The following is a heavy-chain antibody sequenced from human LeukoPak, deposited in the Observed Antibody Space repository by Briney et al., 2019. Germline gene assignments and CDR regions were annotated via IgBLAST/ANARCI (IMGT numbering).Heavy chain of an antibody. V-gene: IGHV4-59*01. CDR3: AREDAKRYSGSYLDY. CDR1: GGSISSYY. D-gene: IGHD1-26*01. J-gene: IGHJ4*02. Sequence: SETLSLTCTVSGGSISSYYWSWIRQPPGKGLEWIGYINYSGSTNYNPSLKSRVTISVDTSKNQFSLKLSSVTAADTAVYYCAREDAKRYSGSYLDYWGQGTLVTVSS. CDR2: INYSGST.